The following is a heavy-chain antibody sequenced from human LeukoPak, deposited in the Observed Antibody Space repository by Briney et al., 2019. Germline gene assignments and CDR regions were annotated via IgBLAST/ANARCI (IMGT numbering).Heavy chain of an antibody. Sequence: GGSLRLSCAASGFTFSSYEMNWVGQAPGKGLEGVSYISSSGSTIYYADSVKGRFTISRDNSKNTLYLQMNSLKTEDTAVYYCTFGGTTGENPFDYWGQGTLVTVSS. CDR3: TFGGTTGENPFDY. J-gene: IGHJ4*02. CDR2: ISSSGSTI. CDR1: GFTFSSYE. V-gene: IGHV3-48*03. D-gene: IGHD3-16*01.